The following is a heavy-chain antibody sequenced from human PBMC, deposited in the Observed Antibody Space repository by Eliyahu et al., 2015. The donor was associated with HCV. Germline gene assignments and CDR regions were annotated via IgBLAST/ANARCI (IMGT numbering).Heavy chain of an antibody. J-gene: IGHJ6*02. V-gene: IGHV2-70*01. Sequence: QVTLRESGPALVKPTQTLTLTCTFSGFSLRTSGMCVSWIRQPPGKALEWLALIDWDEDKYYSTSLKTRLTISKDTSKNQVVLTMTNMDPVDTATYYCARGGYAYDSVSYYYGLDVWGQGTTVTVFS. D-gene: IGHD5-18*01. CDR3: ARGGYAYDSVSYYYGLDV. CDR2: IDWDEDK. CDR1: GFSLRTSGMC.